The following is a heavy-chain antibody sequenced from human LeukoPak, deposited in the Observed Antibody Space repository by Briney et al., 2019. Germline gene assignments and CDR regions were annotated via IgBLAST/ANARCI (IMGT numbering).Heavy chain of an antibody. J-gene: IGHJ4*02. CDR2: IYYSGST. V-gene: IGHV4-59*01. Sequence: SGTLSLTCTVSGGSISSYYWSWIRQPPGKGLEWIGYIYYSGSTNYNPSLKSRVTISVDTSKNQFSLKLSSVTAADTAVYYCARKAVAGGTFDYWGQGTLVTVSS. CDR1: GGSISSYY. CDR3: ARKAVAGGTFDY. D-gene: IGHD6-19*01.